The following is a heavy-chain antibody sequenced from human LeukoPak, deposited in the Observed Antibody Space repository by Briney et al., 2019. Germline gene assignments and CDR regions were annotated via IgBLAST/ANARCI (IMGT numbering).Heavy chain of an antibody. CDR3: ARVLDTAMGSYFDY. J-gene: IGHJ4*02. V-gene: IGHV3-53*01. CDR1: GFTVSSNY. CDR2: IYSGGST. Sequence: TGGSLRLSCAASGFTVSSNYMSWVRQAPGKGLEWVSVIYSGGSTYYADSVKGRFTISRDNSKNTLYLQMNSLRAEDTAVYYCARVLDTAMGSYFDYWGQGTLVTVSS. D-gene: IGHD5-18*01.